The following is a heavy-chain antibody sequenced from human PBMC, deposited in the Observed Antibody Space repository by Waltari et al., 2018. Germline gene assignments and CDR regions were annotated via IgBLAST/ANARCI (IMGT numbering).Heavy chain of an antibody. D-gene: IGHD6-13*01. CDR1: GFTYSNHW. CDR2: INGDGSTS. V-gene: IGHV3-74*01. Sequence: EEQLVESGGGLVQPGDSLRLSCAASGFTYSNHWMHWVGQAPGKGLVWVSRINGDGSTSNYADSVKGRFTISRDNTKKTLYLQMKRLRVEDTAVYYCARLAPKTYRSPVPGRDYYYGLDVWGQGTTVTVSS. CDR3: ARLAPKTYRSPVPGRDYYYGLDV. J-gene: IGHJ6*02.